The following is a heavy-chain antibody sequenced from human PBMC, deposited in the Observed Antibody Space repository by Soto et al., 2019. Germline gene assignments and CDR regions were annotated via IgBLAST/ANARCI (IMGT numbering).Heavy chain of an antibody. D-gene: IGHD6-19*01. J-gene: IGHJ6*02. CDR3: ATKTGGGWEDGMDV. CDR2: IYYSGST. Sequence: SETLSLTCTGSGGSISSSRYYWGWIRQPPGKGLEWIGSIYYSGSTYYNASLKSRVTISVDTSKNQFSLKLSSVTAADTAVYYCATKTGGGWEDGMDVWGQGTTVTVSS. V-gene: IGHV4-39*01. CDR1: GGSISSSRYY.